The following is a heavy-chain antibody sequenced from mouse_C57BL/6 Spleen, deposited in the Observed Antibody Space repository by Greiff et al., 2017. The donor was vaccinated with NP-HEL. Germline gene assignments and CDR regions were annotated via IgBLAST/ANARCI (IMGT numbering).Heavy chain of an antibody. Sequence: EVKLEESGGGLVQPGGSMKLSCVASGFTFSNYWMNWVRQSPEKGLEWVAQIRLKSDNYATHYAESVKGRFTISRDDSKSSVYLQMNNLRAEDTGIYYCTTTGKREYYFDYWGQGTTLTVSS. J-gene: IGHJ2*01. V-gene: IGHV6-3*01. CDR1: GFTFSNYW. D-gene: IGHD4-1*02. CDR3: TTTGKREYYFDY. CDR2: IRLKSDNYAT.